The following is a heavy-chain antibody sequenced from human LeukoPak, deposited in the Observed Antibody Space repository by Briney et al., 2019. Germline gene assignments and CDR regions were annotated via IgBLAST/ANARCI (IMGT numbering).Heavy chain of an antibody. D-gene: IGHD3-10*02. CDR3: AELGITMIGGV. CDR2: ISSSGSTI. V-gene: IGHV3-48*04. Sequence: GGSLRLSCAASGFTFSDYSVHWVRQAPGKGLEWVSYISSSGSTIYYADSVKGRFTISRDNAKNSLYLQMNSLRAEDTAVYYCAELGITMIGGVWGKGTTVTISS. CDR1: GFTFSDYS. J-gene: IGHJ6*04.